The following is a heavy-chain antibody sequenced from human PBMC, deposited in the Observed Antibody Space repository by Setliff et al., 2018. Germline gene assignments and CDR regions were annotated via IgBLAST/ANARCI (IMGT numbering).Heavy chain of an antibody. CDR2: INSDGSST. V-gene: IGHV3-74*01. D-gene: IGHD6-13*01. CDR3: AKGSSSWQPHPPALDY. Sequence: GGSLRLSCAASGFTFSSYWMHWVRQAPGKGLVWVSRINSDGSSTSYADSVKGRFTISRDNAKNTLYLQMNSLRAEDTAVYYCAKGSSSWQPHPPALDYWGQGTLVTVSS. CDR1: GFTFSSYW. J-gene: IGHJ4*02.